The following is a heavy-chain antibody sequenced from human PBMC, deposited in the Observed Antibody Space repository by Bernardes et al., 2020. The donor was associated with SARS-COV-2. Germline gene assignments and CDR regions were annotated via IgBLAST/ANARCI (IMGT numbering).Heavy chain of an antibody. CDR1: GFTFSDYY. CDR3: ARESRYSSSSFILDY. D-gene: IGHD6-6*01. V-gene: IGHV3-11*06. J-gene: IGHJ4*02. Sequence: GSLRLSCAASGFTFSDYYMNWIRQAPGKGLEWVSYISNGGGRYTNYADSVKGRFTISRDVAKNSLYLQMNSLRAEDTAVYYCARESRYSSSSFILDYWGQGILVTVSS. CDR2: ISNGGGRYT.